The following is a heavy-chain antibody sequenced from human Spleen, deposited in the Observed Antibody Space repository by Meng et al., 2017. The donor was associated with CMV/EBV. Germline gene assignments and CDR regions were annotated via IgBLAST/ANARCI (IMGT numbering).Heavy chain of an antibody. D-gene: IGHD2-2*02. CDR3: ARDQWDQLLYVGNWFDS. J-gene: IGHJ5*01. V-gene: IGHV3-7*01. CDR1: GFTFSSYA. CDR2: IKEDGSEK. Sequence: GESLKISCAASGFTFSSYAMSWLRQVPGKGLEWVANIKEDGSEKYYVDSVRGRFTISRDNARGSLYLQMNRLRVEDTAMYYCARDQWDQLLYVGNWFDSWGRGTLVTVSS.